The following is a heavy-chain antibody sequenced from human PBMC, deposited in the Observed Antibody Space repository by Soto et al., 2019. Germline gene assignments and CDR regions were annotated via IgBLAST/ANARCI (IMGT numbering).Heavy chain of an antibody. CDR2: MNPNSGNT. V-gene: IGHV1-8*01. J-gene: IGHJ3*02. CDR3: ARLARELLWFGELLYHDAFDI. D-gene: IGHD3-10*01. Sequence: ASVKVSCKASGYTFTSYDINWVRQATGQGLEWMGWMNPNSGNTGYAQKFQGRVTMTRNTSISTAYMELSSLRSEDTAVYYCARLARELLWFGELLYHDAFDIWGQGTMVTVSS. CDR1: GYTFTSYD.